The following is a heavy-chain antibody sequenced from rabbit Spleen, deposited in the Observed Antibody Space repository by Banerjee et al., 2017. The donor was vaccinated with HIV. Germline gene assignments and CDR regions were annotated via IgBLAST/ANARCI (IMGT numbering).Heavy chain of an antibody. Sequence: QQQLEESGGGLVKPEGSLTLTCKASGFSFSDRDVMCWVRQAPGKGLEWIACINAATAKPVYATWAKGRFTISRTSSTTVTLRMTSLAAADRAAYFCARDLVGVIGWNFYLWGQGTLVTVS. CDR1: GFSFSDRDV. V-gene: IGHV1S45*01. CDR3: ARDLVGVIGWNFYL. J-gene: IGHJ3*01. CDR2: INAATAKP. D-gene: IGHD1-1*01.